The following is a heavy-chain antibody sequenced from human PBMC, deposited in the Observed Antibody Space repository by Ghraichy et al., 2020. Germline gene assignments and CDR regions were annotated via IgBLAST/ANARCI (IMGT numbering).Heavy chain of an antibody. D-gene: IGHD2-2*02. J-gene: IGHJ6*02. V-gene: IGHV4-34*01. CDR3: ARGRVVVVPAAIGYYYYYGMDV. Sequence: SETLSLTCAVYGGSFSGYYWSWIRQPPGKGLEWIGEINHSGSTNYNPSLKSRVTISVDTSKNQFSLKLSSVTAADTAVYYCARGRVVVVPAAIGYYYYYGMDVWGQGTTVTVSS. CDR1: GGSFSGYY. CDR2: INHSGST.